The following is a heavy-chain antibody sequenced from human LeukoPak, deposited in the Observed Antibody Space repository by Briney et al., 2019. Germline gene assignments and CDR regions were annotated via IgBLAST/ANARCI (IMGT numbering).Heavy chain of an antibody. CDR1: GGSFSGYY. CDR2: IYYSGST. CDR3: ARLYNSGSNYFDY. D-gene: IGHD3-10*01. V-gene: IGHV4-34*09. J-gene: IGHJ4*02. Sequence: PSETLSLTCAVYGGSFSGYYWSWIRQPPGKGLEWIGYIYYSGSTYYNPSLKSRITISVDTSKNQFSLKLSSVTAADTAVYYCARLYNSGSNYFDYWGQGTLVTVSS.